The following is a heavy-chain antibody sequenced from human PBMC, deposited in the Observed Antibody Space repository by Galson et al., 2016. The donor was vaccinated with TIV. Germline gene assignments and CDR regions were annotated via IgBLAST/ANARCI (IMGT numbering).Heavy chain of an antibody. CDR2: IYSSGNT. CDR1: GGSIISYY. V-gene: IGHV4-59*12. J-gene: IGHJ4*02. CDR3: ARDQYDSTTSYSYSGSDY. D-gene: IGHD2/OR15-2a*01. Sequence: ETLSLTCAVSGGSIISYYWSWIRQPPGKGLEWIGYIYSSGNTNYKPSLQSRVTMSLDTSKNQFSLKLGSVTAADTAVYYCARDQYDSTTSYSYSGSDYWGQGTLVSVSS.